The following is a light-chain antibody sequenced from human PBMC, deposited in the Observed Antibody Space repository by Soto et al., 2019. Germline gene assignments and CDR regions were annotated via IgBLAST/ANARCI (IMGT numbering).Light chain of an antibody. CDR1: QSIDTW. V-gene: IGKV1-5*03. CDR2: KAS. Sequence: DIQMTQSPSTLSASVGDRVTITCRASQSIDTWLAWYQQKPGKAPQLLIYKASYLESGVPSRFSGSGSGTEFTLTISSLQTDDFAIYYCQQYNAFLGTFGQGTKVEIK. CDR3: QQYNAFLGT. J-gene: IGKJ1*01.